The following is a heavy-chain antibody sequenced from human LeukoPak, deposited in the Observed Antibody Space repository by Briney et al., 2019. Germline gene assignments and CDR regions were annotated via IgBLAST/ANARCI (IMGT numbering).Heavy chain of an antibody. Sequence: SETLSLTCTVSGGSISSSRYYWGWIRQPPGKGLEWIGSIYYSGSTYYNPSLKSRVTISVDTSKNQFSLKLSSVTAADTAVYYCALVYASSWFDPWGQGILVIVSS. CDR1: GGSISSSRYY. V-gene: IGHV4-39*01. D-gene: IGHD2-8*01. CDR3: ALVYASSWFDP. CDR2: IYYSGST. J-gene: IGHJ5*02.